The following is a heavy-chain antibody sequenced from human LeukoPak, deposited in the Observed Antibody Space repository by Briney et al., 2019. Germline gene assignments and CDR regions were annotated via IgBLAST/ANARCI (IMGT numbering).Heavy chain of an antibody. CDR1: GFTFSDYG. J-gene: IGHJ4*02. CDR2: ISGSGGST. Sequence: GGSLRLSCSASGFTFSDYGINWVRQAPGKGLEWVSAISGSGGSTYYADSVKGRFTISRDNSKNTLYLQMNSLRAEDTAVYYCAKGSFGGWLQLDYWGQGTLVTVSS. V-gene: IGHV3-23*01. CDR3: AKGSFGGWLQLDY. D-gene: IGHD5-24*01.